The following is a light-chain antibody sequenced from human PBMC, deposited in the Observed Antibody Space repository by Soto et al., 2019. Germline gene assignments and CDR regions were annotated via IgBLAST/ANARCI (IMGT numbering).Light chain of an antibody. Sequence: DIVMTQSPDSLAVSLGERATINCKSSQSVLYSSNNKNYLAWYQQKPGQPPKLLIYWASTRESGVPDRFSGSWSGTDFALTISSLQAEDVAVYYCQQYYSTPITFGQVTRLEIK. CDR2: WAS. J-gene: IGKJ5*01. V-gene: IGKV4-1*01. CDR3: QQYYSTPIT. CDR1: QSVLYSSNNKNY.